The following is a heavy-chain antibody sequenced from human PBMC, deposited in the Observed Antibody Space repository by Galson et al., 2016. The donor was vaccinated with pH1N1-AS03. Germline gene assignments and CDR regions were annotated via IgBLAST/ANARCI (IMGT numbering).Heavy chain of an antibody. J-gene: IGHJ2*01. CDR3: AHRPSSWPYWYFDL. V-gene: IGHV2-5*02. CDR1: GVAPSTSGVA. CDR2: IHWEDEK. Sequence: LVKPTQTLTLTCTCSGVAPSTSGVAVGGSRQPPGKALEWLALIHWEDEKHYSQSLKSRLTITKDTSKNQVVLTMANMDPVDTATYYCAHRPSSWPYWYFDLWGRGTLVTVSS. D-gene: IGHD6-13*01.